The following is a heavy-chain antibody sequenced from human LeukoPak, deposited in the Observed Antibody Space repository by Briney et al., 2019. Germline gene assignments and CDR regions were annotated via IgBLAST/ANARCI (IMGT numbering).Heavy chain of an antibody. CDR1: GFTFGTYS. J-gene: IGHJ3*02. V-gene: IGHV3-21*01. D-gene: IGHD1-26*01. CDR2: ISSSSGYI. CDR3: ARAKTYSGSYYDAFDI. Sequence: GGSLRLSCAASGFTFGTYSVNWVRQAPGKGLEWVSSISSSSGYIYYADSVKGRFTISRDNAENSLYLQMNSLRAEDTAMYYCARAKTYSGSYYDAFDIWGQGTMVTVSS.